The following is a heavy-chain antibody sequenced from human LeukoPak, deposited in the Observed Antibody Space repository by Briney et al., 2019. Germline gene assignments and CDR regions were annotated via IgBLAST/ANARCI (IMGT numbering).Heavy chain of an antibody. D-gene: IGHD2-2*01. CDR3: ARDGGPAPRNNCFNY. CDR1: GFTFSTYG. CDR2: ISGGSSTI. V-gene: IGHV3-48*02. J-gene: IGHJ4*02. Sequence: GGSLRLSCAASGFTFSTYGMNWVRQAPRKGLEWVSYISGGSSTIYYADSVKGRFTISRDNAKNSLYLQMNSLRDEDTAVYYCARDGGPAPRNNCFNYWGQGTLVTVSS.